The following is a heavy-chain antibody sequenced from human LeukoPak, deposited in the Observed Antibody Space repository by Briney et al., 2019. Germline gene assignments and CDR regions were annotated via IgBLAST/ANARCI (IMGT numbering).Heavy chain of an antibody. CDR3: ARSASRFPGWQLITYYFDY. CDR2: ISYDGSNK. V-gene: IGHV3-30-3*01. J-gene: IGHJ4*02. CDR1: GFTVSSNY. Sequence: GGSLRLSCAASGFTVSSNYMSWVRQAPGKGLEWVAVISYDGSNKYYADSVKGRFTISRDNSKNTLYLQMNSLRAEDTAVYYCARSASRFPGWQLITYYFDYWGQGTLVTVSS. D-gene: IGHD2-15*01.